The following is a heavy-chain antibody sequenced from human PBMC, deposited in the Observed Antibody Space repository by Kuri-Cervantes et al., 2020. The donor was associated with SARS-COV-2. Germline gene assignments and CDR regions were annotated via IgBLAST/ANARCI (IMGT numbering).Heavy chain of an antibody. CDR2: IYYSGST. J-gene: IGHJ4*02. D-gene: IGHD3-3*01. CDR1: GGSISSSSYY. CDR3: ARWNYDFWSGYYYPLIDY. V-gene: IGHV4-39*07. Sequence: ESLKISCTVSGGSISSSSYYWGWIRQPPGKGLEWIGSIYYSGSTYYNPSLKSRVTISVDTSKNQFSLKLSSVTAADTAVYYCARWNYDFWSGYYYPLIDYWGQGTLVTVSS.